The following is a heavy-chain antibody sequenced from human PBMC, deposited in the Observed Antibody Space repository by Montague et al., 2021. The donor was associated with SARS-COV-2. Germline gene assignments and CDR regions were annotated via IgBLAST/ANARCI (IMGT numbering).Heavy chain of an antibody. J-gene: IGHJ4*02. CDR2: IKYDGSEK. D-gene: IGHD1-1*01. CDR3: TMSYNWAFDN. Sequence: SLRLSCAASGFTFGGHWMAWVRQAPGKGLEWVANIKYDGSEKYYVDSMKGRFTISRDNAKHSLFLQMNSLRAEDTAVYYCTMSYNWAFDNWGQGTLVTVSS. CDR1: GFTFGGHW. V-gene: IGHV3-7*01.